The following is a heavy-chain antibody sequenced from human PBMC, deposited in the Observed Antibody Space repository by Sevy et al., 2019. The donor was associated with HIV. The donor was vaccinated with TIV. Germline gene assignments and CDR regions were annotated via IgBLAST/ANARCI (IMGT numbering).Heavy chain of an antibody. J-gene: IGHJ5*02. CDR2: IKSKSDGGTT. V-gene: IGHV3-15*01. Sequence: GGSLRLSCAASGFTFSNAWMSWVRQAPGKGLEWVGRIKSKSDGGTTDYAAPVKGRFTISKDDSKNTLYLQMNSLKTEDTAVYYCTTGSGFDWFDPRGQRTLVTDSS. D-gene: IGHD3-3*01. CDR1: GFTFSNAW. CDR3: TTGSGFDWFDP.